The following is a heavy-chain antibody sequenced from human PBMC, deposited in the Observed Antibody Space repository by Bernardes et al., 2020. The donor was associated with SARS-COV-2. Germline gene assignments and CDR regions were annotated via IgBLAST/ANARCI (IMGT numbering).Heavy chain of an antibody. J-gene: IGHJ3*02. CDR3: ARGGMGIAADAFDI. V-gene: IGHV3-48*04. CDR1: GFTFSSYS. Sequence: GSLRLSCAASGFTFSSYSMNWVRQAPGKGLEWVSYISSSSSTIYYADSVKGRFTISRDNAKNSLYLQMNSLRAEDTAVYYCARGGMGIAADAFDIWGQGTMVTVSS. D-gene: IGHD6-25*01. CDR2: ISSSSSTI.